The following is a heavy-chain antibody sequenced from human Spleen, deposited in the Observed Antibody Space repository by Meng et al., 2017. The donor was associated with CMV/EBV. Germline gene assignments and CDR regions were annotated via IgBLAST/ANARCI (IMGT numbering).Heavy chain of an antibody. CDR2: INHRGRT. Sequence: SETLSLTCAVYGGSFSGYYWSWIRQPPGKGLEWIGEINHRGRTNYNPSLKSRVTISVDTSNNEFSLKLISVTAADTAVYYCARVGTRRMTTVWFDPWGQGTLVTVSS. D-gene: IGHD4-17*01. CDR3: ARVGTRRMTTVWFDP. CDR1: GGSFSGYY. V-gene: IGHV4-34*01. J-gene: IGHJ5*02.